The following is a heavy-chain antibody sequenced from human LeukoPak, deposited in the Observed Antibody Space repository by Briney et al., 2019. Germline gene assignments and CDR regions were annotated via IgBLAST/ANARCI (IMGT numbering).Heavy chain of an antibody. CDR3: AKDKDIVVVPAARLPTDY. J-gene: IGHJ4*02. D-gene: IGHD2-2*01. CDR2: ISGSGGST. Sequence: GGSLRLSCAASGFTFSSYAMSWVRQAPGKGLEWVSAISGSGGSTYYADSVKGRFTISRDNSKNTLYLQMNSLRAEDTAVYYCAKDKDIVVVPAARLPTDYWGQGTLVTVSS. CDR1: GFTFSSYA. V-gene: IGHV3-23*01.